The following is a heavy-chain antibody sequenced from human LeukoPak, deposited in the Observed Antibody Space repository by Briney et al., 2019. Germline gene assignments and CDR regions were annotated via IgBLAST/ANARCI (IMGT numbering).Heavy chain of an antibody. CDR1: GGSISSGGYY. Sequence: SETLSLTCTVSGGSISSGGYYWSWIRQHPGKGLEWIGYIYYSGSTYYNPSLKSRVTISVDTSKNQFSLKLSSVTAADTAVYYCARGNIVLMVYAPYGMDVWGQGTTVTVSS. V-gene: IGHV4-31*03. CDR2: IYYSGST. J-gene: IGHJ6*02. CDR3: ARGNIVLMVYAPYGMDV. D-gene: IGHD2-8*01.